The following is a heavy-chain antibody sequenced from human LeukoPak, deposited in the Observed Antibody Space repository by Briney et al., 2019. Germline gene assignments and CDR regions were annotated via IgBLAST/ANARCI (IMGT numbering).Heavy chain of an antibody. Sequence: KPSETLSLTCTVSGGSISSSSYYWGWIRQPPGKGLEWIGSIYYSGSTYYNPSLQSRVTISVDTSKNPLSLKLSSVTAADTAVYYLARPYGDYPPHWYFDLWGRGTLVTVSS. D-gene: IGHD4-17*01. J-gene: IGHJ2*01. CDR3: ARPYGDYPPHWYFDL. V-gene: IGHV4-39*01. CDR2: IYYSGST. CDR1: GGSISSSSYY.